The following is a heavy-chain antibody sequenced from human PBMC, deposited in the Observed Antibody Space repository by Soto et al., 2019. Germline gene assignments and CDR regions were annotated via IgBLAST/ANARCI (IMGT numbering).Heavy chain of an antibody. CDR3: ARSRIPYCSGGSCYSENYYYYGMDV. J-gene: IGHJ6*02. CDR1: GYSFSSYW. CDR2: IDPSDSYT. V-gene: IGHV5-10-1*01. D-gene: IGHD2-15*01. Sequence: GESLKISCKGSGYSFSSYWISSVRQMPGKGLEWMGRIDPSDSYTNYSPSFQGHVTISADKSISTAYLQWSSLKASDTAMYYCARSRIPYCSGGSCYSENYYYYGMDVWGQGTTVTVSS.